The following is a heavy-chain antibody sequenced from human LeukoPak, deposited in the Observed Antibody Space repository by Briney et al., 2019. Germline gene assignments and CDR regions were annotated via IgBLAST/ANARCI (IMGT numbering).Heavy chain of an antibody. CDR2: INTNTGNP. J-gene: IGHJ4*02. CDR3: ARDTYCTGGRCYSRVGY. Sequence: ASVKVSCKASGYTFTNYPMNWVRQAPGQGLEWMGGINTNTGNPTYAQGFTERFVFSWDTSVTTAYLQINSLKPEDTAVYFCARDTYCTGGRCYSRVGYWGQGTVVTVSS. CDR1: GYTFTNYP. D-gene: IGHD2-15*01. V-gene: IGHV7-4-1*02.